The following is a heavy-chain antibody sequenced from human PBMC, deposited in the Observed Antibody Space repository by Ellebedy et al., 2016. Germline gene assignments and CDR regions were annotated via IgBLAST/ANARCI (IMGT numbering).Heavy chain of an antibody. CDR3: ARGSSYYFDY. Sequence: SVKVSCXASGGTFSSYAISWVRQAPGQGLEWMGRIIPILGIANYAQKFQGRVTITADKSTSTAYMELSSLRSEDTAVYYCARGSSYYFDYWGQGTLVTVSS. J-gene: IGHJ4*02. V-gene: IGHV1-69*04. D-gene: IGHD2-15*01. CDR2: IIPILGIA. CDR1: GGTFSSYA.